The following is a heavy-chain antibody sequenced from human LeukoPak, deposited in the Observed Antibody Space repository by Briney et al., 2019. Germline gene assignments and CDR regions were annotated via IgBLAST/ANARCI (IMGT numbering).Heavy chain of an antibody. Sequence: GGSLRLSCTASGFTFSRNWMTWVRQAPGKGLEWVANIKEDGSAKYYVYSMNGRFIISRDNAKNSLYLQIDSLRAEDTAVYYCARDSPGYVGYSYWGEGTLVTVSS. CDR2: IKEDGSAK. D-gene: IGHD5-12*01. CDR3: ARDSPGYVGYSY. J-gene: IGHJ4*02. CDR1: GFTFSRNW. V-gene: IGHV3-7*04.